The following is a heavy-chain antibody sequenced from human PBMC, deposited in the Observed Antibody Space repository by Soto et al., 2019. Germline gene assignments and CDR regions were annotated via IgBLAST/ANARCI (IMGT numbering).Heavy chain of an antibody. V-gene: IGHV3-23*01. J-gene: IGHJ4*02. CDR1: GFTFDNYA. D-gene: IGHD6-19*01. CDR2: ISGSGVTT. Sequence: EVQLLESGGGLAQPGGSLRLSCAASGFTFDNYAMSWVRQAPGMGLEWVSAISGSGVTTYYADSVKGRFTISRDNYKNTLYLQMNSLRANDTAVFYCAKPFGYSSGYCPHFDNWGEGALVTVSS. CDR3: AKPFGYSSGYCPHFDN.